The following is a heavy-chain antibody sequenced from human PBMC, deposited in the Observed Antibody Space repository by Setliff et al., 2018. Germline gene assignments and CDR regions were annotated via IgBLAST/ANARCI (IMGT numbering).Heavy chain of an antibody. CDR3: ARDPPWELRYFDL. CDR1: GFIFSRYT. D-gene: IGHD1-26*01. V-gene: IGHV3-21*01. CDR2: ISSSSSYI. Sequence: PGGSLRLSCAASGFIFSRYTINWVRQAPGKGLEWVSSISSSSSYIYYTDSVKGRFAISRDNAKNSLYLQMNSLRAEDTAVYYCARDPPWELRYFDLWGRGTLVTVSS. J-gene: IGHJ2*01.